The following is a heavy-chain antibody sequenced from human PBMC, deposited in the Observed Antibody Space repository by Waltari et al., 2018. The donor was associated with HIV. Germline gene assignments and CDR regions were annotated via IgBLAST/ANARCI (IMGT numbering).Heavy chain of an antibody. V-gene: IGHV3-30-3*01. CDR2: ISYHGNTK. CDR3: ARMDRGMVVDF. CDR1: GFNFTTYA. J-gene: IGHJ4*02. Sequence: QVQLVESGGGVVQPGRSLRLSCAASGFNFTTYAMHWVRQAPGKGLEGVALISYHGNTKYYADSVKGRFSISRDNSKSTLSLQMTSLRVEETAIYYCARMDRGMVVDFWGQGTLVTVSA. D-gene: IGHD2-8*01.